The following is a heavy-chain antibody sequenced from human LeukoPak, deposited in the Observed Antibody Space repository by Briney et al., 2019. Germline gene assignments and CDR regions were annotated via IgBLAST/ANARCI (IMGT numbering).Heavy chain of an antibody. J-gene: IGHJ4*02. Sequence: ASVKVSCKASGYTFTSYGISWVRQAPGQGLEWMGWISGCNGNTNYAQKLQGSFTMTTDKSTNTAYMELRSLRSDDTAVYYGASEGYYDILTGYLSIEDYWGQGTLVTVSS. CDR1: GYTFTSYG. CDR2: ISGCNGNT. D-gene: IGHD3-9*01. V-gene: IGHV1-18*01. CDR3: ASEGYYDILTGYLSIEDY.